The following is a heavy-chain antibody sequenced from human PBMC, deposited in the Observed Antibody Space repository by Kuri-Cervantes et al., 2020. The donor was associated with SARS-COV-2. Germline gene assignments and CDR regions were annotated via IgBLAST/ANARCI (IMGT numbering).Heavy chain of an antibody. CDR2: ISSSSSYT. D-gene: IGHD2-21*01. J-gene: IGHJ4*02. Sequence: GESLKISCAASGFTFSDYYMSWIRQAPGKGLEWVSYISSSSSYTNYADSVKGRFTISRDNSQNTLHLQMKGLRDEDTAIYYCATDRAGVHDFWGQGTLVTVSS. V-gene: IGHV3-11*06. CDR1: GFTFSDYY. CDR3: ATDRAGVHDF.